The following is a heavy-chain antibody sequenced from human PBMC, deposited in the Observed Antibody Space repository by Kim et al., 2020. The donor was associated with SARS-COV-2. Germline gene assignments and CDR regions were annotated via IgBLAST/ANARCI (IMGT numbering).Heavy chain of an antibody. J-gene: IGHJ6*01. CDR1: GFTFDDYA. D-gene: IGHD3-10*01. CDR2: ISWNSGSI. CDR3: AKVPGSGSYSGSASYGMDG. V-gene: IGHV3-9*01. Sequence: GGSLRLSCAASGFTFDDYAMHWVRQAPGKGLEWVSGISWNSGSIGYADSVKGRFTISRDNAKNSLYLQMNSLRAEDTALYYCAKVPGSGSYSGSASYGMDGWGQGTTVTVCS.